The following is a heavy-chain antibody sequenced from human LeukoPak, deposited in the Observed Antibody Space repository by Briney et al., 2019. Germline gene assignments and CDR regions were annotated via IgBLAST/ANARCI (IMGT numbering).Heavy chain of an antibody. CDR3: ARGGLMDWFDP. J-gene: IGHJ5*02. CDR1: GGSISSYY. Sequence: PSETLSLTCTVSGGSISSYYWSWIRQPPGKGLEWIGYMSYSGSTNYNPSLKSRVTISVDKSKNQFSLKLSSVTAADTAVYYCARGGLMDWFDPWGQGTLVTVSS. CDR2: MSYSGST. D-gene: IGHD2-8*01. V-gene: IGHV4-59*12.